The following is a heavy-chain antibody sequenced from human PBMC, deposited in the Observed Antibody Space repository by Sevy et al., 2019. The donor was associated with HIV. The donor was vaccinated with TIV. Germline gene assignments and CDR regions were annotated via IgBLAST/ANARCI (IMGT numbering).Heavy chain of an antibody. CDR2: ISGVDAST. D-gene: IGHD6-13*01. Sequence: GGSLRLSCAASGFTFSTYAMNWVRQAPGKGLEWVSAISGVDASTYYADSVKRRFTISRDNSRNTLYLQMSNLRADDTAVYYCAKDRRTSWGRFDCWGQGTLVTVSS. CDR3: AKDRRTSWGRFDC. J-gene: IGHJ4*02. V-gene: IGHV3-23*01. CDR1: GFTFSTYA.